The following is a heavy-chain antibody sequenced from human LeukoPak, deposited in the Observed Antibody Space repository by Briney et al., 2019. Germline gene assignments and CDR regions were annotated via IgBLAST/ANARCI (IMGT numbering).Heavy chain of an antibody. CDR2: ISPSGGST. CDR1: GYTFTSYY. V-gene: IGHV1-46*01. D-gene: IGHD6-19*01. CDR3: ARGGRERYSSGWTDAFDI. J-gene: IGHJ3*02. Sequence: ASVTVSFTASGYTFTSYYMHWVRQAPGQGLEWMGIISPSGGSTSYAQKFQGRVTMTRDTSTSTVYMELSSLSSEDTAVYYCARGGRERYSSGWTDAFDIWGQGTMVTVSS.